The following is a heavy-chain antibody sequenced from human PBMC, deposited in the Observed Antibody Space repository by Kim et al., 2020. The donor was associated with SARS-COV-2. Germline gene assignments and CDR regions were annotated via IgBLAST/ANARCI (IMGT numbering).Heavy chain of an antibody. D-gene: IGHD3-3*01. J-gene: IGHJ4*02. V-gene: IGHV3-30*01. Sequence: ADSVKGRFTISRDNSKNTLYLQMNSLRAEDTAVYYCARDLGYFGNGPFDYWGQGTLVTVSS. CDR3: ARDLGYFGNGPFDY.